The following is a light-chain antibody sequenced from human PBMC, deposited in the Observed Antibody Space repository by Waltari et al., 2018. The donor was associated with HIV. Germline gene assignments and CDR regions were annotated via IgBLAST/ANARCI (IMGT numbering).Light chain of an antibody. CDR1: QSVSRSY. Sequence: EIVLTQSPGTLSLSPGERATLSCRASQSVSRSYLAWYQQKPGQAPRRLIYGASSRATGIPDRFSGSGSGTDFTLTISRLEPEDFAVYYCQQFGSSPPYTFGQGTKLEIK. CDR3: QQFGSSPPYT. V-gene: IGKV3-20*01. CDR2: GAS. J-gene: IGKJ2*01.